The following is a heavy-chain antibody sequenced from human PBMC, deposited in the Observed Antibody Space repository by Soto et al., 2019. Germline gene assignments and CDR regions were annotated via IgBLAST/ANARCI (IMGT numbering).Heavy chain of an antibody. CDR1: GGSISSSSYY. J-gene: IGHJ4*02. D-gene: IGHD6-19*01. V-gene: IGHV4-39*01. Sequence: PSETLSLTCTVSGGSISSSSYYWGWIRQPPGKGLEWIGSIYYSGSTYYNPSLKSRVTISIDTSKNQFSLKLSSVTAADTAVYYCARHAPRQWLPTPSSIDYWGQGTRVTVAS. CDR3: ARHAPRQWLPTPSSIDY. CDR2: IYYSGST.